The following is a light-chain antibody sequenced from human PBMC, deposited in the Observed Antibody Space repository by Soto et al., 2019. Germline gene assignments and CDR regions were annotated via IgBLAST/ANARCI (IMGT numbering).Light chain of an antibody. V-gene: IGKV4-1*01. J-gene: IGKJ3*01. Sequence: DIVMTQSPDSLAVSLGERATINCKSSQSVLYSSTNKNYLAWYQQKPGQPPKLLIYWASTRESGVPDRFSGSGSGTDFTLTISSLQAEDVAVYYCQQYYSNHRTFGPGTKVDIK. CDR1: QSVLYSSTNKNY. CDR2: WAS. CDR3: QQYYSNHRT.